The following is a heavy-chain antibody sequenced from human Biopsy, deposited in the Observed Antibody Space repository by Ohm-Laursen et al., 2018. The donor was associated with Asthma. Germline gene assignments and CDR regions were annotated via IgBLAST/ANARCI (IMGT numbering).Heavy chain of an antibody. CDR2: IYYTGSD. Sequence: SDTLSLTCTVSGGSVSTGSYYWSWIRQPPGKGLEWLGYIYYTGSDNYNPSLKSRVTISVATSKNQFSLRLNSVTAADTAVYYCARGPNYHGSGRAPIGMDVWGQGTTVTVSS. D-gene: IGHD3-10*01. CDR1: GGSVSTGSYY. J-gene: IGHJ6*02. V-gene: IGHV4-61*01. CDR3: ARGPNYHGSGRAPIGMDV.